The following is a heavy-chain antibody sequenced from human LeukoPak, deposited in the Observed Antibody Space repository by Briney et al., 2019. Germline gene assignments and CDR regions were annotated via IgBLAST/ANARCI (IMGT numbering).Heavy chain of an antibody. CDR2: IRGSDGST. D-gene: IGHD5-12*01. CDR1: GFTFSAYA. V-gene: IGHV3-23*01. J-gene: IGHJ4*02. Sequence: GGSLRLSCAASGFTFSAYAMNWVRQAPGKGLEWVSSIRGSDGSTYYADSVKGRFAISRDNSKNTLYLQMNSLRAEDTALYYCARSSLGTITAGPFDYWGQGTLVTVSS. CDR3: ARSSLGTITAGPFDY.